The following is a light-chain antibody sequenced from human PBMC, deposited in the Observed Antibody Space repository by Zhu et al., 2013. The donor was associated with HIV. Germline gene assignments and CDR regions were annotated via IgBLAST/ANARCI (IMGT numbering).Light chain of an antibody. V-gene: IGKV3-20*01. CDR3: QQYGRSPWT. J-gene: IGKJ1*01. CDR2: GAS. Sequence: EIVLTQSLGTLSLSPGERAALSCRASQSVSSNYLAWYQHKPGQAPRLLIYGASSRATGIPDRFSGSGSGTDFSLTISRLQPEDFAVYYCQQYGRSPWTFGQGTKVEIK. CDR1: QSVSSNY.